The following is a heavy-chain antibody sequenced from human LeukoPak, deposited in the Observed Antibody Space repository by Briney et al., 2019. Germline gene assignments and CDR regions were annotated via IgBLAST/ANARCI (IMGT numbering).Heavy chain of an antibody. V-gene: IGHV4-38-2*02. Sequence: SETLSLTCTVSGYSISSGYYWGWIRQPPGKGLEWIGSIYHSGSTYYNPSLKSRVTISVDTSKNQSSLKLSSVTAADTAVYYCARDRGDSSSSVWFDPWGQGTLVTVSS. CDR1: GYSISSGYY. D-gene: IGHD6-6*01. CDR2: IYHSGST. J-gene: IGHJ5*02. CDR3: ARDRGDSSSSVWFDP.